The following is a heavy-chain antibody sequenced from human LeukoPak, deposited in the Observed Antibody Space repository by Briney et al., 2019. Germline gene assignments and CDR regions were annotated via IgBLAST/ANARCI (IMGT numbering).Heavy chain of an antibody. CDR2: IYHTGST. CDR1: GGSVSDYY. CDR3: ARSYYGSGSPYYYYYMDV. Sequence: PSETLSLTCTISGGSVSDYYWSWIRQSPGKGLEWIGYIYHTGSTSYSPSLKSRVTISADTSKNQFSLKLSSVTAADTAVYYCARSYYGSGSPYYYYYMDVWGKGTTVTISS. V-gene: IGHV4-59*02. J-gene: IGHJ6*03. D-gene: IGHD3-10*01.